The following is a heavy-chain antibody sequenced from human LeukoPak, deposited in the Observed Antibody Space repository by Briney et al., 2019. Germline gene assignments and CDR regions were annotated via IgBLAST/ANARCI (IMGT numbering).Heavy chain of an antibody. Sequence: PSETLSLTCAVYGGSFSGYYWSWIRQPPGKGLEWIGEINHSGSTNYNPSLKSRVTISVDTSKNQFSLKLSSVTAADTAVYYCARGLVTIFGYAYFDYWGQGTLVTVSS. D-gene: IGHD3-3*01. CDR1: GGSFSGYY. CDR3: ARGLVTIFGYAYFDY. J-gene: IGHJ4*02. CDR2: INHSGST. V-gene: IGHV4-34*01.